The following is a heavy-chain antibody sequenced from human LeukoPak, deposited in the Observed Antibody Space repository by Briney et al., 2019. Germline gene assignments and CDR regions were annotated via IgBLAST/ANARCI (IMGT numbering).Heavy chain of an antibody. CDR1: GLTFSGYG. CDR2: ISSSSSYI. D-gene: IGHD6-6*01. CDR3: ARNGIQEHKYSSSSEGYYYYYMDV. Sequence: GGSLRLSCAASGLTFSGYGMNWVRQAPGKGLEWVSSISSSSSYIYYADSVKGRFTISRDNAKNSLYLQMNSLRAEDTAVYYCARNGIQEHKYSSSSEGYYYYYMDVWGKGTTVTVSS. J-gene: IGHJ6*03. V-gene: IGHV3-21*01.